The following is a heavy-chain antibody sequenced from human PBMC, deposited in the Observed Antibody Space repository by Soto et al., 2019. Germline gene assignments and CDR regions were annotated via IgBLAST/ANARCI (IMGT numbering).Heavy chain of an antibody. CDR3: AREVAAPYYFYGMDV. V-gene: IGHV4-31*03. Sequence: QVQLQESGPGLVKPSQTLSLTCTVSGGSISSGGYFWSWIRQHPGKGLEWIGFIYYSGSTYYTPSLNRRVTISVDTSKNQFSLQLSSVTAADTAVYYCAREVAAPYYFYGMDVWGQGTTVTVSS. CDR1: GGSISSGGYF. J-gene: IGHJ6*02. CDR2: IYYSGST. D-gene: IGHD1-26*01.